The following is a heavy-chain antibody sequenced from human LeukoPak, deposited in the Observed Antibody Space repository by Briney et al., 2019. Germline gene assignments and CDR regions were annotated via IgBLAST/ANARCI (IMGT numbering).Heavy chain of an antibody. Sequence: PSETLSLTCTVSGGSISSYYWSWIRQPPGKGLEWIGYIYYSGSTNYNPSLKSRVTISVDTSKNQFSLQLNSVTPEDTAVYYCARDQGSSWSALPHTTNWFDPWGQGTLVTVSS. J-gene: IGHJ5*02. CDR2: IYYSGST. CDR1: GGSISSYY. V-gene: IGHV4-59*12. CDR3: ARDQGSSWSALPHTTNWFDP. D-gene: IGHD6-13*01.